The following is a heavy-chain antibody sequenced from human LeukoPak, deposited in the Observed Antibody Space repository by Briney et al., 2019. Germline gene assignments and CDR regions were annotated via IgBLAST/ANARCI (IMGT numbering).Heavy chain of an antibody. D-gene: IGHD3-10*01. CDR2: INPSGGST. V-gene: IGHV1-46*01. Sequence: ASVKVSCKASGYTFTSYYMHWVRQAPGQGLEWMGIINPSGGSTSYAQKFQGRVTMTRDMSTSTVYMELSSLRSEDTAVYYCARELLWFGELDWFDPWGQGTLVTVSS. J-gene: IGHJ5*02. CDR1: GYTFTSYY. CDR3: ARELLWFGELDWFDP.